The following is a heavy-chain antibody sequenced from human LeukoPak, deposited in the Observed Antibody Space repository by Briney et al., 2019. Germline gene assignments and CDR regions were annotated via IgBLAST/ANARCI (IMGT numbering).Heavy chain of an antibody. CDR1: GFTFSSYA. CDR2: ISGSGGST. V-gene: IGHV3-23*01. CDR3: AKDGRSTTTVTTFYPNDY. D-gene: IGHD4-17*01. J-gene: IGHJ4*02. Sequence: PGGSLRLSCAASGFTFSSYAMSWVRQAPGKGLEWVSAISGSGGSTYYADSVKGRFTISRDNSKNTLYLQMNSLRAEDTAVYYCAKDGRSTTTVTTFYPNDYWGQGTLVTVSS.